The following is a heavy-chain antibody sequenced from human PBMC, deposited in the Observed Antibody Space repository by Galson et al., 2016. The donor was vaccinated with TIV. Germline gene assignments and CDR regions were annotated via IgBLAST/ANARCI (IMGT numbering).Heavy chain of an antibody. Sequence: SLRLSCAASGFTFNDYGMTWVRQAPGKGLEWVSDIIWNDGITGYAHSVKGRFTISRDKAKNSLYLQMNSLRAEDTALYHCARHVSCGGVCYSFDFWGQGTLVTVSS. V-gene: IGHV3-20*01. D-gene: IGHD2-21*01. CDR3: ARHVSCGGVCYSFDF. CDR2: IIWNDGIT. J-gene: IGHJ4*02. CDR1: GFTFNDYG.